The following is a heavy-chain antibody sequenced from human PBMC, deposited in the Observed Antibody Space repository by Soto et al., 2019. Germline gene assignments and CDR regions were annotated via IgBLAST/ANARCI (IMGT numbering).Heavy chain of an antibody. J-gene: IGHJ4*02. D-gene: IGHD3-22*01. CDR3: ARHSDSSRHIVDY. V-gene: IGHV4-39*01. Sequence: QLQLQESGPGQVKPSETLSLTCTVSSGSINSGSYYWGWIRQPPGKGLEWIGTMYYSGSTYYNSSLKSRVTISVDTSKNQFSLKLRSVTAADTAVYYCARHSDSSRHIVDYWGQGTLVTVSA. CDR2: MYYSGST. CDR1: SGSINSGSYY.